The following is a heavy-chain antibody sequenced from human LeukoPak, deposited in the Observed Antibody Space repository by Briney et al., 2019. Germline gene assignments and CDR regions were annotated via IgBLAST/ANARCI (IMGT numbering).Heavy chain of an antibody. CDR2: INHSGST. CDR1: GGSFSGYY. V-gene: IGHV4-34*01. CDR3: AREGYYDSSGYLDY. J-gene: IGHJ4*02. D-gene: IGHD3-22*01. Sequence: SETLSLTCAVYGGSFSGYYWSWIRQPPGKGLEWIGEINHSGSTNYNPSLKSRVTISVDTSKNQFSLKLSSMTAADTAVYYCAREGYYDSSGYLDYWGQGTLVTVSS.